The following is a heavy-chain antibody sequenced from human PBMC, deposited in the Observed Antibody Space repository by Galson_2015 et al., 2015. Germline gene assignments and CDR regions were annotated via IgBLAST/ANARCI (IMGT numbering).Heavy chain of an antibody. V-gene: IGHV5-51*01. CDR1: GFSFTKYW. Sequence: QSGAEVKKPGESLKISCKGSGFSFTKYWIGWVRQMPGKGLEWMGIIYPGDSDTRYSPSFQGQVTISADKSISTAYLQWSSLEASDTAMYYCARHYSSSWYESGFDYWGQGTLVTVSS. J-gene: IGHJ4*02. CDR3: ARHYSSSWYESGFDY. CDR2: IYPGDSDT. D-gene: IGHD6-13*01.